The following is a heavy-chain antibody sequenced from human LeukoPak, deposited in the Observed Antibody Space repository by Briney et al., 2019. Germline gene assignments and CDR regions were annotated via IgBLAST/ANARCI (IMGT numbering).Heavy chain of an antibody. D-gene: IGHD2-15*01. CDR3: ARLSGNDAFDI. CDR1: GGSISSYY. V-gene: IGHV4-59*08. CDR2: IYYSGST. J-gene: IGHJ3*02. Sequence: SETLSLTCTVAGGSISSYYWSWIRQPPGKGLEWIGYIYYSGSTNYNPSLKSRVTISVDTSKNQFSLKLSSVTAADPAVYYCARLSGNDAFDIWGRGTMVTVSS.